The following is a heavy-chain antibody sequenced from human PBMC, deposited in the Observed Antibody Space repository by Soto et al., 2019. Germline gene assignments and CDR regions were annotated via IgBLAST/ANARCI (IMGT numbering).Heavy chain of an antibody. V-gene: IGHV3-23*01. Sequence: PGGSLRLSCAAPGFTFSSYAMSWVRQAPGKGLEWVSAISGSGGSTYYADSVKGRFTISRDNSKNTLYLQMNSLRAEDTAVYYCAKPGLRITMIVVVPGDYWGQGTLVTSPQ. J-gene: IGHJ4*02. CDR3: AKPGLRITMIVVVPGDY. CDR1: GFTFSSYA. D-gene: IGHD3-22*01. CDR2: ISGSGGST.